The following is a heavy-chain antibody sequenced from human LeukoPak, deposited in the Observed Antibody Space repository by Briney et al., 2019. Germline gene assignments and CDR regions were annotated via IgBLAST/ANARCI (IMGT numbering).Heavy chain of an antibody. CDR3: ARGFRYGSYKGYFDY. J-gene: IGHJ4*02. Sequence: SETLSLTCAVYGGSFSGYYWSWIRQPPGKGLEWIGEINHSGSTNYNPSLKSRVTISVDTSKNQFSLKLSSVTAADTAVYYCARGFRYGSYKGYFDYWGQGTLVTVSS. CDR2: INHSGST. CDR1: GGSFSGYY. V-gene: IGHV4-34*01. D-gene: IGHD2-15*01.